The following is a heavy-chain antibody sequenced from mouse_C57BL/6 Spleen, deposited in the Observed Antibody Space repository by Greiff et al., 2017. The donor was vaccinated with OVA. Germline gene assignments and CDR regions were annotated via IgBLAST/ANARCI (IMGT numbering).Heavy chain of an antibody. Sequence: EVMLVESGGGLVKPGGSLKLSCAASGFTFSSYAVSWVRQTPEKRLEWVATISDGGSYTYYPDNVKGRFTISRDNAKNNLYLQMSHLKSEDTAMYYCARECGYYSYWYFDVWGTGTTVTVSS. CDR2: ISDGGSYT. D-gene: IGHD2-3*01. CDR1: GFTFSSYA. J-gene: IGHJ1*03. CDR3: ARECGYYSYWYFDV. V-gene: IGHV5-4*01.